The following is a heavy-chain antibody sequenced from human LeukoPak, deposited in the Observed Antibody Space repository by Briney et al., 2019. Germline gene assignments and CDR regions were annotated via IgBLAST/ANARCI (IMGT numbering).Heavy chain of an antibody. CDR2: IIPIFGTA. CDR1: GGTFSSYA. V-gene: IGHV1-69*13. D-gene: IGHD5-24*01. J-gene: IGHJ6*02. CDR3: ARVEMATPRVNYYYYGMDV. Sequence: ASVKVSCKAFGGTFSSYAISWVRQAPGQGLEWMGGIIPIFGTANYAQKFQGRVTITADESTSTADMELSSLRSEDTAVYYCARVEMATPRVNYYYYGMDVWGQGTTVTFSS.